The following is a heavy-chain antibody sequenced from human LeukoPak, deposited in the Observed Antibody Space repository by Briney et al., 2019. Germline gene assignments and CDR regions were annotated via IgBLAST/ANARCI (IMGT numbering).Heavy chain of an antibody. V-gene: IGHV4-4*07. J-gene: IGHJ4*02. CDR3: ARDLSGYRDY. CDR1: GGSISSYY. Sequence: PSETLSLTCTVSGGSISSYYWSWIRQPAGKGLDWIGRIYTSGSTNYNPSLKSRVTMSVDTSKNQLSLKLSSVTAADTAVCYCARDLSGYRDYWGQGTPVTVSS. CDR2: IYTSGST. D-gene: IGHD3-22*01.